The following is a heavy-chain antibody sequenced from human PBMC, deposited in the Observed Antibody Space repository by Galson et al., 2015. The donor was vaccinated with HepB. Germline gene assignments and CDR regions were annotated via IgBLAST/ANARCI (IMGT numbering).Heavy chain of an antibody. Sequence: SVKVSCKASGGTFSSYAISWVRQAPGQGLEWMGGIIPILGIANYAQKFQGRVTITADKSTSTAYMELSSLRSEDTAVYYCARGGRGTTPHYYYYYYMDVWGKGTTVTVSS. CDR2: IIPILGIA. CDR3: ARGGRGTTPHYYYYYYMDV. D-gene: IGHD1-1*01. CDR1: GGTFSSYA. J-gene: IGHJ6*03. V-gene: IGHV1-69*10.